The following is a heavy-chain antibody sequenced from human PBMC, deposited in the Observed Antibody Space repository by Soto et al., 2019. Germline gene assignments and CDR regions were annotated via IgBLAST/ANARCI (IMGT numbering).Heavy chain of an antibody. CDR2: ISGSGGST. Sequence: EVQLLESGGGLVQPGGSLRLSCAASGFTFSSYAMSWVRQAPGKGLEWVSAISGSGGSTYYADSVKGRFTISRDNSKNTLYLQMNSLRAEDTAVYYCAKGRDYRNPPTKDDFDIWGQGTMVTVSS. D-gene: IGHD4-4*01. V-gene: IGHV3-23*01. CDR3: AKGRDYRNPPTKDDFDI. J-gene: IGHJ3*02. CDR1: GFTFSSYA.